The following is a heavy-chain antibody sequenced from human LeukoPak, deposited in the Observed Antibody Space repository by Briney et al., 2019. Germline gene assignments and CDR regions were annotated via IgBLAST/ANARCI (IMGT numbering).Heavy chain of an antibody. D-gene: IGHD4-17*01. J-gene: IGHJ2*01. CDR3: ENTLGYGDYVDGYFDL. CDR2: ISAYNGNT. Sequence: KPGGSVRLSCAASGYTFTSYGISWVRQAPGQGLVWMGWISAYNGNTNYAQKLQGRVTMTTDTSTSTAYMELRSLRSDDSTVFNCENTLGYGDYVDGYFDLGCCGTLVTVTA. CDR1: GYTFTSYG. V-gene: IGHV1-18*01.